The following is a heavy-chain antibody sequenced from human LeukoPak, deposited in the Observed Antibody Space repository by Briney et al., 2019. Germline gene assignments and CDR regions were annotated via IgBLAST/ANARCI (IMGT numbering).Heavy chain of an antibody. V-gene: IGHV3-7*01. J-gene: IGHJ4*02. CDR3: ASHPGDYFFGYFQL. D-gene: IGHD7-27*01. Sequence: GGSLRLSCAASGFTFSSYWMTWVRQAPGKGLEWVANIKQDGSEKYYVDSVKGRFTISRDNAKNSLYLQMNSLRVEDTAVYYCASHPGDYFFGYFQLWGQGALVTVSS. CDR1: GFTFSSYW. CDR2: IKQDGSEK.